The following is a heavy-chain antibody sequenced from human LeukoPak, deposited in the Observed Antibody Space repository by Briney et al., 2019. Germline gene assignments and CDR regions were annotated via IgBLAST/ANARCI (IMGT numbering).Heavy chain of an antibody. CDR2: MNPNSGNT. Sequence: ASAKVSCKASGYTFTSYDINWVRQATGQGLEWMGWMNPNSGNTGYAQKFQGRVTITRNTSISTAYMELSSLRSEDTAVYYCAIGYSGYDYYNYWGQGTLVTVSS. D-gene: IGHD5-12*01. CDR3: AIGYSGYDYYNY. J-gene: IGHJ4*02. V-gene: IGHV1-8*03. CDR1: GYTFTSYD.